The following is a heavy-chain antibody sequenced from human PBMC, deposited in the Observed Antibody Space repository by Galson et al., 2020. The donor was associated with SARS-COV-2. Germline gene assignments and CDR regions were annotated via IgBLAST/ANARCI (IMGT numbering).Heavy chain of an antibody. V-gene: IGHV3-48*03. CDR3: ARWTWAHYSSGWYYYYGMDV. D-gene: IGHD6-19*01. Sequence: GGSLRLSCAASGFTFSSYEMNWVRQAPGKGLEWVSYISSSGSTIYYADSVKGRFTISRDNAKNSLYLQMNSLRAEDTAVYYCARWTWAHYSSGWYYYYGMDVWGQGTTVTVSS. CDR2: ISSSGSTI. J-gene: IGHJ6*02. CDR1: GFTFSSYE.